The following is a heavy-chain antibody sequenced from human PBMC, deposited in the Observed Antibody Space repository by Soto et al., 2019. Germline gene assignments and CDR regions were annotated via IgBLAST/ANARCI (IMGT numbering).Heavy chain of an antibody. D-gene: IGHD2-8*01. J-gene: IGHJ4*02. Sequence: ASVKVSCKVSGYTLTELSMHWVRQAPGKGLEWMGGFDPEDGETIYAQKFQGRVTMTEDTSTDTAYMELSSLRSEDTAVYYCATVVCTNGVCRNFDYWGQGTLVTVSS. V-gene: IGHV1-24*01. CDR2: FDPEDGET. CDR3: ATVVCTNGVCRNFDY. CDR1: GYTLTELS.